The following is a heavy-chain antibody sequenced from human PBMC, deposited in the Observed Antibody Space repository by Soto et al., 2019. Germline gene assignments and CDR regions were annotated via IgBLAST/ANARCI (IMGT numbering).Heavy chain of an antibody. D-gene: IGHD5-18*01. CDR2: ISSSGSTI. V-gene: IGHV3-48*03. CDR3: ATRGYSYGYNYYYGMDV. CDR1: GFTFSSYE. Sequence: LRLSCAASGFTFSSYEMNWVRQAPGKGLEWVSYISSSGSTIYYADSVKGRFTISRDNAKNSLYLQMNSLIAEDTAVYYCATRGYSYGYNYYYGMDVWGQGTTVTVSS. J-gene: IGHJ6*02.